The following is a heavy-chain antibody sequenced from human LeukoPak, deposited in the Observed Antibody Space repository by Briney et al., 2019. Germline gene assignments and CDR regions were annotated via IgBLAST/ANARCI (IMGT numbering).Heavy chain of an antibody. V-gene: IGHV3-23*01. CDR2: ISGSGGST. Sequence: PGGYLRLSCAASGFTFSSYAMSWVRQAPGKGLEWVSGISGSGGSTYYADSVKGRFTISRDNSKNTLYLQMNSLRAGDTAVYYCAKAMGATLFDYWGQGTLVTVSS. CDR1: GFTFSSYA. CDR3: AKAMGATLFDY. J-gene: IGHJ4*02. D-gene: IGHD1-26*01.